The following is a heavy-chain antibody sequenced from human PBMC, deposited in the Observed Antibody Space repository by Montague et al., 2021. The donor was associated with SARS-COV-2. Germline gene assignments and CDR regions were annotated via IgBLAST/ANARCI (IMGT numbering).Heavy chain of an antibody. D-gene: IGHD2-2*01. CDR2: INHSGST. CDR1: GGSFSGYY. J-gene: IGHJ6*02. CDR3: ARVRAVPAAMRIFSLGRSYYGMDD. V-gene: IGHV4-34*01. Sequence: SETLSLTCAVYGGSFSGYYCSWIRQPPGKGLEWIGEINHSGSTNYNPSLKSRVTISVDTSKNQFSLKLSSVTAADTAVYYCARVRAVPAAMRIFSLGRSYYGMDDWGQGTTVTVSS.